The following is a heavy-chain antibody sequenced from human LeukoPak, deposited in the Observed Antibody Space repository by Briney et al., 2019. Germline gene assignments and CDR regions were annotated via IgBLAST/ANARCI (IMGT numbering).Heavy chain of an antibody. D-gene: IGHD3-22*01. CDR2: IYHSGST. CDR3: ASYYDSSGTNWFDP. Sequence: PSETLSLTCAVSGGSISSSNWWSGVRRPPGKGREWIGEIYHSGSTNYNPSLKRGVTISVEKSKKQFSLKLSSVTAADTAVYYCASYYDSSGTNWFDPWGQGTLVTVSS. V-gene: IGHV4-4*02. CDR1: GGSISSSNW. J-gene: IGHJ5*02.